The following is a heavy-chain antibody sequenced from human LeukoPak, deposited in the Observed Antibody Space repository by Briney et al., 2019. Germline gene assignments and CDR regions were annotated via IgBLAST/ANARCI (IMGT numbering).Heavy chain of an antibody. V-gene: IGHV3-23*01. CDR2: ISDTGGTT. D-gene: IGHD5-12*01. CDR3: AKRIVPTRVFDY. Sequence: GGSLRLSCAASGFTFSTYAMSWVRQAPGKGLEWVSAISDTGGTTYYADSVKGRFTTSRDNSKNTLYLQMNSLRAEDTAVYYCAKRIVPTRVFDYWGQGTLVTVS. CDR1: GFTFSTYA. J-gene: IGHJ4*02.